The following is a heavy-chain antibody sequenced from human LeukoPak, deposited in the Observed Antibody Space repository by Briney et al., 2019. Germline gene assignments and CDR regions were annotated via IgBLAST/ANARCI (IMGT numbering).Heavy chain of an antibody. Sequence: QSGGSLRLSCAASGFTFSSYAMSWVRQAPGKGLEWVSAISGSGGSTYYADSVKGRFTISRDNSKNTLYLQMNSLRAEDTAVYYCAKARRGLGYCSSTSCYSSYYYMDVWGKGTTVTVSS. CDR1: GFTFSSYA. CDR3: AKARRGLGYCSSTSCYSSYYYMDV. V-gene: IGHV3-23*01. CDR2: ISGSGGST. J-gene: IGHJ6*03. D-gene: IGHD2-2*01.